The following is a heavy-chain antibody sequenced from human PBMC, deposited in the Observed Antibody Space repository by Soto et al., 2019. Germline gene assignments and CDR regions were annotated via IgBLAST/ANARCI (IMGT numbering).Heavy chain of an antibody. CDR3: VRGFRGFET. CDR1: GFTFNDYY. CDR2: SRNKANSHTT. J-gene: IGHJ3*01. Sequence: EVLLVESGGGLVQPGASLRLSCAVSGFTFNDYYMDWVRQVPGKGLEWLARSRNKANSHTTEYAASVRGRFTISRDDSKTSLYLQMNSLKTGDTAVYHCVRGFRGFETWGQGTMVTVSS. V-gene: IGHV3-72*01. D-gene: IGHD2-21*01.